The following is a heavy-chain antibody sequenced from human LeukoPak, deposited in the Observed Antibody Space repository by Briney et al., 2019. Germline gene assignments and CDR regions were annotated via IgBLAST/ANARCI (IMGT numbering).Heavy chain of an antibody. CDR3: AXXXXXXXXVXXXXXP. CDR2: XIPIFGKA. J-gene: IGHJ5*02. Sequence: SVKVSCKASGGTFSSYAISWVRQAPGXGLEWMGGXIPIFGKANYAQKFQGRVTITADESTSTAYMELSSLRSADTAVYYCAXXXXXXXXVXXXXXPWGXGTLVXXXX. V-gene: IGHV1-69*13. CDR1: GGTFSSYA.